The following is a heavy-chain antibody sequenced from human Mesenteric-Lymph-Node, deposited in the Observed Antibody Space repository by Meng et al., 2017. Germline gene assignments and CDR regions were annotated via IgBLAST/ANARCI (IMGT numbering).Heavy chain of an antibody. CDR1: GFTVTSNY. CDR3: ATKTNASGR. Sequence: GESLKISCAASGFTVTSNYMNWVRQAPGQGLEWVSIIYSAGNTYYADSVKGRFTISRDNSKNTLYLQMNSLRAEDTAVYYCATKTNASGRWGQGTLVTVSS. J-gene: IGHJ4*02. D-gene: IGHD1-26*01. CDR2: IYSAGNT. V-gene: IGHV3-53*01.